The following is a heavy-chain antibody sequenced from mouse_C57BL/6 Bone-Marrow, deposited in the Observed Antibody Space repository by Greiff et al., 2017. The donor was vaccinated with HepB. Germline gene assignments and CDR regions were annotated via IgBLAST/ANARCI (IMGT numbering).Heavy chain of an antibody. CDR1: GFTFSSYA. V-gene: IGHV5-4*01. D-gene: IGHD4-1*01. CDR3: SRELGRGPWFAY. CDR2: ISDGGSYT. J-gene: IGHJ3*01. Sequence: EVKLMESGGGLVKPGGSLKLSCAASGFTFSSYAMSWVRQTPEKRLEWVATISDGGSYTYYPDNVKGRVTISRDNAKNNLYLQMSHLKSEDTAMYYCSRELGRGPWFAYWGQGTLVTVSA.